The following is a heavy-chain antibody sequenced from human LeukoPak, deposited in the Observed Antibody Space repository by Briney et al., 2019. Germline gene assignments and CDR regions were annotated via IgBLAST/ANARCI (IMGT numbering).Heavy chain of an antibody. Sequence: PGGSLRLSCAASGFTFSTYAMSWVRQAPGKGLEWVSLIVGSDGRTRYADSVKGRFTISRDNSKNPLYLEMNSLRAEDTAVYYCAKDSSSYDWGYMDVWGKGTTVTISS. V-gene: IGHV3-23*01. D-gene: IGHD3-22*01. J-gene: IGHJ6*03. CDR1: GFTFSTYA. CDR2: IVGSDGRT. CDR3: AKDSSSYDWGYMDV.